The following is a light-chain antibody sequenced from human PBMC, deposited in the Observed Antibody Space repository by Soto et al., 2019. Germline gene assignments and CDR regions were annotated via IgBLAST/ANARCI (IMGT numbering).Light chain of an antibody. V-gene: IGKV3-20*01. CDR1: QSVSSRN. Sequence: EMALTQSPGTLSLSPGERATLSCRASQSVSSRNLAWYRQKPGQAPSLLIYGASNRATGIPDRFSGSGSGTDFTLTISRLEPEDFAVYSCLRYGDSPPAYTFGQGTKVEIK. J-gene: IGKJ2*01. CDR3: LRYGDSPPAYT. CDR2: GAS.